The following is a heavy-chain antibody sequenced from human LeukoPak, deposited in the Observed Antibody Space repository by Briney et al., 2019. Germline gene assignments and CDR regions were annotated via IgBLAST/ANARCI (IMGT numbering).Heavy chain of an antibody. CDR1: GFTLSSFA. V-gene: IGHV3-30-3*01. Sequence: PGGSLRLSCVGSGFTLSSFATHWVRQAPGKGLEWLAVISYDGTKTYYADSVKGRFTISRDNSKNTLYLQMNSLRAEDTAVYYCARESSSPKSVYLDYWGQGTLVTVSS. D-gene: IGHD6-6*01. J-gene: IGHJ4*02. CDR2: ISYDGTKT. CDR3: ARESSSPKSVYLDY.